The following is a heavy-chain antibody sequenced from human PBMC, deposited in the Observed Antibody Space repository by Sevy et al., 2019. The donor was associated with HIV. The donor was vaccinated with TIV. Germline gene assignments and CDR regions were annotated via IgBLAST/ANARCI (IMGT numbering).Heavy chain of an antibody. Sequence: SQTLSLTCTISGDSVSTYSAAWNWIRQSPSRGLEWLGRTYYMSKWYNDYALSVKSRISINPDTPKNQISLQLNSVTPEDTAVYYCARESRWFFFHFDYWGQGTLVTVSS. CDR2: TYYMSKWYN. V-gene: IGHV6-1*01. CDR1: GDSVSTYSAA. CDR3: ARESRWFFFHFDY. J-gene: IGHJ4*02. D-gene: IGHD3-10*01.